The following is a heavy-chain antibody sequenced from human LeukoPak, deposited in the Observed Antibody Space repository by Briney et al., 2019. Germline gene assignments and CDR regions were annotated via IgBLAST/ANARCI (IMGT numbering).Heavy chain of an antibody. J-gene: IGHJ3*02. Sequence: ASVKVSCKDSGYTFTGYYMHWVRHAPGQRLEWMGWINPNSGGTNYAQKFQGRVTMTRDTSISTAYMELSRLRSDDTAVYYCAREGDYDYVWGSYRADAFDIWGQGTMVTVSS. CDR1: GYTFTGYY. CDR3: AREGDYDYVWGSYRADAFDI. V-gene: IGHV1-2*02. D-gene: IGHD3-16*02. CDR2: INPNSGGT.